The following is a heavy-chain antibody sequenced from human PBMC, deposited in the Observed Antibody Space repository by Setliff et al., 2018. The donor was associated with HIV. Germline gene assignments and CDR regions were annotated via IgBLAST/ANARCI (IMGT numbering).Heavy chain of an antibody. CDR3: AKEAGVMDAFDI. Sequence: GGSLRLSCGVSGFPFSNYAMHWVRQAPGKGLGWVAVISYDGTKEYYADSVKGRFTISRDNSKNTLYLQGGSLRPEDTAVYYCAKEAGVMDAFDIWGQGTMVTVS. D-gene: IGHD3-16*01. CDR1: GFPFSNYA. J-gene: IGHJ3*02. V-gene: IGHV3-30*04. CDR2: ISYDGTKE.